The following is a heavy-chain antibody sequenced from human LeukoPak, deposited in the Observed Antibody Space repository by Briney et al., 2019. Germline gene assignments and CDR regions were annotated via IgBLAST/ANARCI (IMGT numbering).Heavy chain of an antibody. CDR1: GYSFSSYG. Sequence: ASVKVSCKASGYSFSSYGISWVRQAPGQGLEWMGWISGYNGNTNYAQKLQGRVTMTTDTSTSTAYMELRSLGSDDTAVYYCARADGNSPLDYWGQGILVTVSS. CDR3: ARADGNSPLDY. D-gene: IGHD4-23*01. V-gene: IGHV1-18*01. CDR2: ISGYNGNT. J-gene: IGHJ4*02.